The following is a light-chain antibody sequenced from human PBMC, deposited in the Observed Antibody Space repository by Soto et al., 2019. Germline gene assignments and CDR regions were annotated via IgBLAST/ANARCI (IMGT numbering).Light chain of an antibody. Sequence: QPVLTQPPSASGAPGQRITISCSGSSSNIGSNTVDWYQQLPGTAPKLLIYSNNQRPSGVPDRFSGSKSGTSASLAISGLLSEDEAEYHCAAWDDSLNGVVFGGGTKLTVL. CDR2: SNN. V-gene: IGLV1-44*01. CDR3: AAWDDSLNGVV. CDR1: SSNIGSNT. J-gene: IGLJ2*01.